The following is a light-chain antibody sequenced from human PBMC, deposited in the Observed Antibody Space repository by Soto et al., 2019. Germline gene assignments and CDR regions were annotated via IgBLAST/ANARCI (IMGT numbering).Light chain of an antibody. CDR1: QGLLYSDGNTY. CDR2: KVS. J-gene: IGKJ5*01. V-gene: IGKV2-30*01. CDR3: MQGTHWPIT. Sequence: VMSQSPLSLPVALGQPASISCRSSQGLLYSDGNTYLNWFQQRPGQSPRRLIYKVSNRDSGVPDRFSGSGSGTDFTLKISRVEAEDVGVYYCMQGTHWPITFGQGTRLEIK.